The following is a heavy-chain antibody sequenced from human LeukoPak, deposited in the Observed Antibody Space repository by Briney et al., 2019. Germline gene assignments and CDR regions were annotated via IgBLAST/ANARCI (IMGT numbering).Heavy chain of an antibody. J-gene: IGHJ5*02. CDR1: GFTFSSYA. D-gene: IGHD2-15*01. Sequence: GGSLRLSCAASGFTFSSYAMSWVRQAPGKGLEWVSAISGSGGSTYYADSVKGRFTISRDNSKNTLYLQMNSLRAEDTAVYYCASQYCSGGSCRFDPWGQGTLVTVSS. CDR2: ISGSGGST. V-gene: IGHV3-23*01. CDR3: ASQYCSGGSCRFDP.